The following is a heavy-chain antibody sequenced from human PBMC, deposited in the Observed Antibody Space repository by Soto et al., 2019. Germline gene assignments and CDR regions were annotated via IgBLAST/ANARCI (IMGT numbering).Heavy chain of an antibody. V-gene: IGHV1-18*01. Sequence: ASVKVSCKASGYTFTSYGISWVRHAPGQGLEWMGWISAYNGNTNYAQKLQGRVTMTTDPSTSTAYMELRSLRSDDTAVYYCAREWFDSGIAAAGDDPWGQGTLVTVSS. CDR1: GYTFTSYG. J-gene: IGHJ5*02. CDR2: ISAYNGNT. CDR3: AREWFDSGIAAAGDDP. D-gene: IGHD6-13*01.